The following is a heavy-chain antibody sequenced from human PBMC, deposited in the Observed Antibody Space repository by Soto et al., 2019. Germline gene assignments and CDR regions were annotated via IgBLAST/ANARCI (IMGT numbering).Heavy chain of an antibody. D-gene: IGHD3-22*01. V-gene: IGHV4-39*01. CDR1: GGSISSTGYY. CDR3: ARGRTTMTVSFSSRGGNWFDP. CDR2: IYNSGST. Sequence: QLQLQESGPGLVKPSETLSLTCSVSGGSISSTGYYWGWIRLPPGKGLEWIGSIYNSGSTYYNPSRKSRVTISVDTSKNLFSLRLSSVTAADTAVYYCARGRTTMTVSFSSRGGNWFDPWGQGTLVTVSS. J-gene: IGHJ5*02.